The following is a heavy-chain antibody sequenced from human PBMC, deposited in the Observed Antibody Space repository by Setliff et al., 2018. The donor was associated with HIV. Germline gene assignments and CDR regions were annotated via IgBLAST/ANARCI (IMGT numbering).Heavy chain of an antibody. CDR3: VTGSAARPFDY. CDR2: FDPKDGKT. Sequence: ASVKVSCKVSGYTLTELSRHWVRQAPGKGLEWMGSFDPKDGKTRYAQKFQGRVTMTEDTSTDTAYMGLSSLRSEDTAVYYYVTGSAARPFDYWGQGTLVTVS. J-gene: IGHJ4*02. D-gene: IGHD6-6*01. V-gene: IGHV1-24*01. CDR1: GYTLTELS.